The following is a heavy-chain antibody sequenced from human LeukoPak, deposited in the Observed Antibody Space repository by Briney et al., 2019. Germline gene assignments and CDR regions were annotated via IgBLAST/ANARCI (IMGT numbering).Heavy chain of an antibody. Sequence: PGGSLRLSCAASGFTFSSYWMSWVRQAPGKGLEWVANIKQDGSEKHYVDSVKGRFTISRDNAKNSLYLQMNSLRAEDTAVYYCARDYYGSGSYYNFFRFATWFDPWGQGTLVTVSS. CDR2: IKQDGSEK. D-gene: IGHD3-10*01. J-gene: IGHJ5*02. CDR1: GFTFSSYW. CDR3: ARDYYGSGSYYNFFRFATWFDP. V-gene: IGHV3-7*01.